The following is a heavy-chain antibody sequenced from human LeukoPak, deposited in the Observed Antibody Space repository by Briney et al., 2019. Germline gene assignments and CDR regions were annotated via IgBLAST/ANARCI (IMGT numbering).Heavy chain of an antibody. V-gene: IGHV1-69*13. CDR1: GYTFTSYA. J-gene: IGHJ6*03. D-gene: IGHD2-2*02. CDR2: IIPIFGTA. CDR3: ARVQKTGAGYCSSTSCYNMDV. Sequence: SVKVPCKASGYTFTSYAMNWVRQAPGQGLEWMGGIIPIFGTANYAQKFQGRVTITADESTSTAYMELSSLRSEDTAVYYCARVQKTGAGYCSSTSCYNMDVWGKGTTVTVSS.